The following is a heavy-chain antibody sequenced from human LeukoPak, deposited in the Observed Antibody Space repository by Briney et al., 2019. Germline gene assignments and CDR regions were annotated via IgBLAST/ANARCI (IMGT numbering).Heavy chain of an antibody. J-gene: IGHJ5*02. CDR1: GGTFSSYA. D-gene: IGHD6-19*01. Sequence: SVKVSCKASGGTFSSYAISWVRQAPGQGLEWMGGIIPIFGTANYAQKFQGRVTITADESTSTAYMELSGLRSEDTAVYYCARTSPYSSGWYNWFDPWGQGTLVTVSS. CDR2: IIPIFGTA. V-gene: IGHV1-69*01. CDR3: ARTSPYSSGWYNWFDP.